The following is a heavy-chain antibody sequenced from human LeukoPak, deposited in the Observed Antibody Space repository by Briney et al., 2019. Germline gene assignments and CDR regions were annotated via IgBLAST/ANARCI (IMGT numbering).Heavy chain of an antibody. J-gene: IGHJ6*03. Sequence: PSETLSLTCTVSGGSISSYYWSWLRQPPGKGLEWIGYIYYSGSTNYNPSLKSRVTISVDTSKNQFSLKLSSVTAADTAVYYCARGPYCSSTSCYMGYYYYYMDVWGKGTTVTVSS. CDR3: ARGPYCSSTSCYMGYYYYYMDV. D-gene: IGHD2-2*02. CDR1: GGSISSYY. V-gene: IGHV4-59*01. CDR2: IYYSGST.